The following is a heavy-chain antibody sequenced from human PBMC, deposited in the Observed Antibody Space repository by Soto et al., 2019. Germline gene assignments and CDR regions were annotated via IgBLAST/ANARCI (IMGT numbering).Heavy chain of an antibody. CDR2: INHSGST. J-gene: IGHJ6*02. Sequence: SETLSLTCAVYGGSFSGYYWSWIRQPPGKGLEWIGEINHSGSTNYNPSLKSRVTISVDTSKNQFSLKLSSVTAADTAVYYCARNPTIFGVVISYYYYYYGMDVWGQGTTVTVSS. CDR3: ARNPTIFGVVISYYYYYYGMDV. D-gene: IGHD3-3*01. V-gene: IGHV4-34*01. CDR1: GGSFSGYY.